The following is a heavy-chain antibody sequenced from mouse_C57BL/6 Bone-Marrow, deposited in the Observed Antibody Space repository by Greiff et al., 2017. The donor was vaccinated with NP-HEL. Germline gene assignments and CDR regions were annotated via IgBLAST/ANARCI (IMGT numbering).Heavy chain of an antibody. CDR1: GFALTSYG. D-gene: IGHD1-1*01. V-gene: IGHV2-2*01. J-gene: IGHJ3*01. CDR2: IWSGGST. Sequence: VQLQQSGPGLVQPSQSLSITCTVSGFALTSYGVHWVRQSPGKGLEWLGVIWSGGSTDCNAAFISRLSISKDNSKSQVFFKMNSLQADDTAIYYCARKPFYGSSYWFAYWGQGTLVTVSA. CDR3: ARKPFYGSSYWFAY.